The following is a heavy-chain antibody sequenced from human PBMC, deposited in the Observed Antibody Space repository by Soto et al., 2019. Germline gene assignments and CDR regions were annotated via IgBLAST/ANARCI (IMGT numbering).Heavy chain of an antibody. CDR3: TTGAVSPAWQVVRRDREWDY. CDR2: IKSKTDVGTT. V-gene: IGHV3-15*07. D-gene: IGHD6-19*01. Sequence: EVQLVESGGGLVKPGGSLRLSCAASGFIFSNAWMNWVRQAPGKGLAWVGRIKSKTDVGTTDYAAPVKGRFTISRDDSKNTLYLQMNSLKTEDTAVYYCTTGAVSPAWQVVRRDREWDYWGQGTLVTVSS. CDR1: GFIFSNAW. J-gene: IGHJ4*02.